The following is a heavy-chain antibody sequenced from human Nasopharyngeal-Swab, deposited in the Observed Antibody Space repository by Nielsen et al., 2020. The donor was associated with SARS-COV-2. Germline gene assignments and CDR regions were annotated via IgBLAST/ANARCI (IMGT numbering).Heavy chain of an antibody. V-gene: IGHV7-4-1*02. D-gene: IGHD6-6*01. Sequence: WVRQAPGQGLEWMGWINTNTRNPTYAQGFTGRFVFSLDTSVSTAYLQISSLKAEDTAVYYCARSRAAPWFDPWGQGTLVTVSS. CDR2: INTNTRNP. CDR3: ARSRAAPWFDP. J-gene: IGHJ5*02.